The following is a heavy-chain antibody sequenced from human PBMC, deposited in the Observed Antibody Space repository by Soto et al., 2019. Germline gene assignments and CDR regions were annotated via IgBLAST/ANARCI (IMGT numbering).Heavy chain of an antibody. CDR1: GFSLSNPKMG. J-gene: IGHJ5*02. D-gene: IGHD3-3*01. CDR2: IFSNDEK. CDR3: ARLTYYNFWSGSYIEVFYLDP. Sequence: ESGPTLVNPTETLTLTCTVSGFSLSNPKMGVSWIRQSPGRALEWLAHIFSNDEKSYNTSLKSRLTISKDTSKSQVALTMTSMDPVDTATYYCARLTYYNFWSGSYIEVFYLDPWGQGTLVTVSS. V-gene: IGHV2-26*01.